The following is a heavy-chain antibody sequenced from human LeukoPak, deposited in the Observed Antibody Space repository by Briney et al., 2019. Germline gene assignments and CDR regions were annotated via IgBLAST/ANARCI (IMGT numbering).Heavy chain of an antibody. CDR2: MYNSGST. J-gene: IGHJ5*02. CDR1: GGSISSYY. Sequence: SETLSLTCTVSGGSISSYYWSRIRQPPGKGLEWIGYMYNSGSTNYNPSLKSRVTISIDTSKNQFSLELSSVTAADTAVYYCARVPHFGDYGWFDPWGQGTLVTVSS. CDR3: ARVPHFGDYGWFDP. D-gene: IGHD4-17*01. V-gene: IGHV4-59*01.